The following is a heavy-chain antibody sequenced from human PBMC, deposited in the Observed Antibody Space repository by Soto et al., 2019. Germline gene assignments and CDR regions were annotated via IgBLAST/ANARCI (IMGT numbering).Heavy chain of an antibody. V-gene: IGHV3-23*01. CDR1: GFTFSSYA. CDR2: ISGSGGST. Sequence: GGSLRLSCAASGFTFSSYAMSWVRQAPGKGLEWVSAISGSGGSTYYADSVKGRFTISRDNSKNTLYLQMNSLRAEDTAVYYCAKSLVYCSGGSCYVEDAFDIWGQGTMVTVSS. J-gene: IGHJ3*02. D-gene: IGHD2-15*01. CDR3: AKSLVYCSGGSCYVEDAFDI.